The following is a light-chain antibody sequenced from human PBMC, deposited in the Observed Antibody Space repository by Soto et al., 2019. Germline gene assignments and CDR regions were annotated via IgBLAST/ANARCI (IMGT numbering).Light chain of an antibody. Sequence: QSVLTQPPSASGTPGQRVTMSCSGSRSDIGSNSVSWYQHLPGAAPKLVIYNNNQRASGIPDRFSGSKSGTSASLAISGLQSEDEAHYYCAAWDDNLSGTWVFGGGTKVTVL. J-gene: IGLJ3*02. V-gene: IGLV1-44*01. CDR3: AAWDDNLSGTWV. CDR2: NNN. CDR1: RSDIGSNS.